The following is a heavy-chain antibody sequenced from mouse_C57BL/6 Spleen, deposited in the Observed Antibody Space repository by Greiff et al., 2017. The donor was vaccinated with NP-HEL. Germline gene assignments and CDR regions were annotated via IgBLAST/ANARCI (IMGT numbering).Heavy chain of an antibody. CDR3: ARSNGYDWFAY. D-gene: IGHD2-2*01. CDR1: GYTFTSYG. V-gene: IGHV1-81*01. CDR2: IYPRSGNT. J-gene: IGHJ3*01. Sequence: QVQLQQSGAELARPGASVKLSCKASGYTFTSYGISWVKQRPGQGLEWIGEIYPRSGNTYYNEKFKGKATLTADKSSSTAYMELRSLTSEDSAVYFCARSNGYDWFAYWGQGTLVTVSA.